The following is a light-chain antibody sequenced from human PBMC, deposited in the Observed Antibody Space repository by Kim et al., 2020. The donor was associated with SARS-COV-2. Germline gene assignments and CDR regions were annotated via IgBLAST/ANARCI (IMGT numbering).Light chain of an antibody. CDR3: YSTDSSGNHRV. J-gene: IGLJ3*02. Sequence: SYELTQPPSVSVSPGQTARITCPGDALPKKYAYWYQQKSGQAPVLVIYEDSKRPSGIPERFSGSSSGTVATLSISGAQVEDEADYYCYSTDSSGNHRVFGGGTQLTVL. CDR1: ALPKKY. V-gene: IGLV3-10*01. CDR2: EDS.